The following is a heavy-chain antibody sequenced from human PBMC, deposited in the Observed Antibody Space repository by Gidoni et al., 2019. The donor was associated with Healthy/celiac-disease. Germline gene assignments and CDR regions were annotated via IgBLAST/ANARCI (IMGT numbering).Heavy chain of an antibody. D-gene: IGHD2-15*01. CDR1: GFTFDAYA. CDR3: AKALALGYCSGGSCYPFDY. CDR2: ISWNSGSI. J-gene: IGHJ4*02. Sequence: VQLVESGGGLVQPGRSLRLSCAASGFTFDAYAMQWVRQAPGKGLEWVSGISWNSGSIGYADSVKGRFTISRDNSKNSLYLQMNSLRAEDTALYYCAKALALGYCSGGSCYPFDYWGQGTLVTVSS. V-gene: IGHV3-9*01.